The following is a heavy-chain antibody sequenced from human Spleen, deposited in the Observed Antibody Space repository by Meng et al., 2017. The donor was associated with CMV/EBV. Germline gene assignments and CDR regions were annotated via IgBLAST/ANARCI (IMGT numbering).Heavy chain of an antibody. V-gene: IGHV5-51*01. J-gene: IGHJ3*02. CDR3: ARRGYGEIDAFDI. CDR2: IYPGDSDT. CDR1: GYSFTTYW. D-gene: IGHD5-12*01. Sequence: KVSCKGSGYSFTTYWIGWVRQMPGKGLEWMGIIYPGDSDTRYSPSFQGQVTISADKSVSTAYLQWSSLKASDTAMYYCARRGYGEIDAFDIWGQGTMVTVSS.